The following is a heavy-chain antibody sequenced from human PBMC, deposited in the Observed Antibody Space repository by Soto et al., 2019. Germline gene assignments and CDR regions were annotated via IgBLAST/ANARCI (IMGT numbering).Heavy chain of an antibody. CDR1: GGSISSGGYY. Sequence: QVQLQESGPGLVKPSQTLSLTCTVSGGSISSGGYYWSWIRKHPGKGLEWIGYIYYRGSTYYNPSLKSRVTISVDTSKDQFSLKLSSVTAADTAVYYCASGSRSVAGTDYWGQGTLVTVSS. J-gene: IGHJ4*02. D-gene: IGHD6-19*01. V-gene: IGHV4-31*03. CDR2: IYYRGST. CDR3: ASGSRSVAGTDY.